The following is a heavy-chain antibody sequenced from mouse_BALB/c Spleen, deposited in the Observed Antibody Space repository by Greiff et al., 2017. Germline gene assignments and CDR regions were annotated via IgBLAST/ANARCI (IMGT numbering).Heavy chain of an antibody. CDR2: IRNKANGYTT. CDR3: ARGKWLRRDLYYAMDY. CDR1: GFTFTDYY. D-gene: IGHD2-2*01. V-gene: IGHV7-3*02. Sequence: EVQVVESGGGLVQPGGSLRLSCATSGFTFTDYYMSWVRQPPGKALEWLGFIRNKANGYTTEYSASVKGRFTISRDNSQSILYLHMNTLRAEDSATYSCARGKWLRRDLYYAMDYWGQGTSVTVSS. J-gene: IGHJ4*01.